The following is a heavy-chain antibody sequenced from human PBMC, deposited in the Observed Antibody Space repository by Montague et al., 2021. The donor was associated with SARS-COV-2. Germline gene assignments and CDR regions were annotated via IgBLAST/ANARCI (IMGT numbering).Heavy chain of an antibody. D-gene: IGHD2-15*01. J-gene: IGHJ4*02. CDR3: ARAERGSCGDGNCYQYFFNY. CDR2: TYYRSEWYS. V-gene: IGHV6-1*01. Sequence: CAISGDSVSTNSGTWNWVRLSTSRGLEWLWRTYYRSEWYSDYSVSVKSRISINPDTSKNQFSLQLNSVTPEDTAVYYCARAERGSCGDGNCYQYFFNYWGQGTLVTGSS. CDR1: GDSVSTNSGT.